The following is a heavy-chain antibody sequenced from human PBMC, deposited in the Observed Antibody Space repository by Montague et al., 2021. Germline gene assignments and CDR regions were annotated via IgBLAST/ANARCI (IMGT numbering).Heavy chain of an antibody. CDR3: ARRMGFVVVTEHDAFDX. CDR1: GGSISSTSYY. J-gene: IGHJ3*02. Sequence: SETLSLTCTVSGGSISSTSYYWGWIRQPPGTGLEWIGSIYYSGSTYYNPSLKSRVTISADTSKNQFSLRLRSVTDADTAVYYCARRMGFVVVTEHDAFDXWGQGTMVTVSS. CDR2: IYYSGST. V-gene: IGHV4-39*01. D-gene: IGHD2-21*02.